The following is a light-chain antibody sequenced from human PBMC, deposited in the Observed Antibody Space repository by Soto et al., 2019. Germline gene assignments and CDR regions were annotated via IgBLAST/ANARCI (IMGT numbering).Light chain of an antibody. CDR2: KAS. CDR3: QHSYGTPRK. CDR1: QSISSW. V-gene: IGKV1-5*03. Sequence: IQMTQSPSTLSASVGDRVTITCRASQSISSWLAWYQQKPGKAPKLLIYKASNLQSGVPSRFSGSGSGTDFTLTITSLQPEDSATYYCQHSYGTPRKFGQGTKVDIK. J-gene: IGKJ1*01.